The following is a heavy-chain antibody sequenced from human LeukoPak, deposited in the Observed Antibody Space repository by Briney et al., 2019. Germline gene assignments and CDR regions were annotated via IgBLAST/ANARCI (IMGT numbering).Heavy chain of an antibody. V-gene: IGHV3-49*04. CDR2: IRSKAYGGTT. CDR3: TRGIAAAGHFDY. CDR1: GFTFGDYA. Sequence: QPGGSLRLSCTASGFTFGDYAMSWVRQAPGKGLEWVGFIRSKAYGGTTEYAASVKGRFTISRDDSKSIAYLQMNSLKTEDTAVYYCTRGIAAAGHFDYWGQGTLVTVSS. D-gene: IGHD6-13*01. J-gene: IGHJ4*02.